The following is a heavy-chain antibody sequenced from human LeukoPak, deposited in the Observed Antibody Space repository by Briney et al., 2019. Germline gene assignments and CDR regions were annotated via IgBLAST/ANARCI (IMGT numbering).Heavy chain of an antibody. V-gene: IGHV1-69*05. CDR2: IIPIFGTA. CDR1: GGTFSSYA. Sequence: GASVKVSCKASGGTFSSYAISWVRQAPGQGLEWMGRIIPIFGTANYAQRFQGRVTITTDESTSTAYMELSSLRSEDTAVYYCARIRGRALVRPICGWFDPWGQGTLVTVSS. CDR3: ARIRGRALVRPICGWFDP. J-gene: IGHJ5*02. D-gene: IGHD6-6*01.